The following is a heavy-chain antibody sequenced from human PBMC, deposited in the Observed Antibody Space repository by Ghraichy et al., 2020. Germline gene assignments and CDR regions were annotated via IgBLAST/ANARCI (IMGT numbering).Heavy chain of an antibody. CDR2: IARNGIDT. J-gene: IGHJ4*01. Sequence: GGSLRLSCAVSGFTFDNYAMNWVRQAPGKGPEWVSSIARNGIDTYYIDSVKGRFTISMDSSNTTVYLQMNSVRAEDTAMYYCARDTRPSCNGSSCYPLDYGGHGTLVTVAS. CDR3: ARDTRPSCNGSSCYPLDY. D-gene: IGHD2-15*01. CDR1: GFTFDNYA. V-gene: IGHV3-23*01.